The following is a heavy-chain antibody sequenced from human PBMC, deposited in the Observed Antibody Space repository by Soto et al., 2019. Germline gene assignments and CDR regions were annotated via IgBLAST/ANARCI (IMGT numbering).Heavy chain of an antibody. CDR2: IYPGDSDT. Sequence: GESLKISCKGSGYIFSIYWIGWVRQVPGKGLEWMGIIYPGDSDTRYNPSFQGQVTISVDKSTSTAYLRWNSLKASDTAIYYCARQVAGYCSGGSCYPDYWGQGTLVTVSS. V-gene: IGHV5-51*01. J-gene: IGHJ4*02. CDR3: ARQVAGYCSGGSCYPDY. CDR1: GYIFSIYW. D-gene: IGHD2-15*01.